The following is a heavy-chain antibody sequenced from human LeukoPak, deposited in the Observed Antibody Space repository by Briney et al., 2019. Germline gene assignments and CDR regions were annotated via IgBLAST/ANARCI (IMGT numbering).Heavy chain of an antibody. Sequence: ASVKVSCKASGYTFTSYGISWVRQAPGQGLEWMGWISAYNGNTNYAQKLQGRVTMTTDTSTSTAYMELRSLRSDDTAVYYCARVPYYYDSSGYYNPRVYFDYWGQGTLVTVSS. D-gene: IGHD3-22*01. CDR3: ARVPYYYDSSGYYNPRVYFDY. CDR2: ISAYNGNT. CDR1: GYTFTSYG. J-gene: IGHJ4*02. V-gene: IGHV1-18*01.